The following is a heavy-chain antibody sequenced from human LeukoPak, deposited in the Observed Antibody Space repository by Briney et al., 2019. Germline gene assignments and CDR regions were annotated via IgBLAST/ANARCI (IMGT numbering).Heavy chain of an antibody. CDR1: GFTFSTYT. D-gene: IGHD3-10*01. V-gene: IGHV3-21*01. Sequence: GGSLRLSCTASGFTFSTYTMNWVRQAPGKGLEWVSSISSSSSYIYYADSMKGQLTISRDNAKNSLYLQMKRLRAEDTAVYYCARGCLARPGFCDYWGQGTLVTVSS. CDR3: ARGCLARPGFCDY. J-gene: IGHJ4*02. CDR2: ISSSSSYI.